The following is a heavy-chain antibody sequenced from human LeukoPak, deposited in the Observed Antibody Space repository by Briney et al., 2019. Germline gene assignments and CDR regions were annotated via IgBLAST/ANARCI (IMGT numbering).Heavy chain of an antibody. CDR2: IETGGAST. CDR1: GFTFSSYG. V-gene: IGHV3-23*05. D-gene: IGHD3-10*01. J-gene: IGHJ4*02. CDR3: AKGPMPRGFDY. Sequence: GGSLRLSCAASGFTFSSYGMSWVRQAPGKGLEWVSAIETGGASTYYADSVKGRFTISRDNSQNTLYLQMNSLRVEDTAVYYCAKGPMPRGFDYWGQGTLVTVSS.